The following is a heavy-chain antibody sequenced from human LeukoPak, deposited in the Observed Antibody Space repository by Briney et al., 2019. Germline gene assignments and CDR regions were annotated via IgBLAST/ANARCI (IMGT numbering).Heavy chain of an antibody. CDR1: GFTFSSYS. CDR3: ARGRGYNYGYSDY. V-gene: IGHV3-48*04. Sequence: AGGSLRLSCAASGFTFSSYSMNWVRQAPGKGLEWISYISSSSSIIDYADSVKGRFTISRDNAKNSLYLQMNSLRAEDTAVYYCARGRGYNYGYSDYWGQGTLVTVSS. D-gene: IGHD5-18*01. J-gene: IGHJ4*02. CDR2: ISSSSSII.